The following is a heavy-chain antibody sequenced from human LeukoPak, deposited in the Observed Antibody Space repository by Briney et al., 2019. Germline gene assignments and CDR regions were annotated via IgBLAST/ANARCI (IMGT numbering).Heavy chain of an antibody. J-gene: IGHJ4*02. CDR2: INPSGGST. D-gene: IGHD1-26*01. V-gene: IGHV1-46*01. CDR1: GYTFTSYY. Sequence: ASVKVSCKASGYTFTSYYMHWVRRAPGQGLEWMGIINPSGGSTSYAQKFQGRVTMTRDTSTSTVYMELSSLRSEDTAVYYCARVQWELLPDYWGQGTLVTVSS. CDR3: ARVQWELLPDY.